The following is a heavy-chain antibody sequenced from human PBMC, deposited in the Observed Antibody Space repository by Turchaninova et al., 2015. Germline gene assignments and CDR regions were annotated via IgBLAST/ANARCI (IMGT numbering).Heavy chain of an antibody. J-gene: IGHJ4*02. D-gene: IGHD6-25*01. CDR1: YG. Sequence: YGVSRAPKETGKGLGGRANIMQEVRKKYDGECVKGRFTISRDNAKNALYLKRNSLGAEDTAVYYCARDSLAADYYFDYWGQGTMVTVSS. V-gene: IGHV3-7*03. CDR2: IMQEVRKK. CDR3: ARDSLAADYYFDY.